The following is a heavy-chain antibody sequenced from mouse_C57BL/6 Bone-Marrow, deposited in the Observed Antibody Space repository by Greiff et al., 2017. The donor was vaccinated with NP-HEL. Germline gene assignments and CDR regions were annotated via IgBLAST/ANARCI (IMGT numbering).Heavy chain of an antibody. Sequence: VQLQESGAELARPGASVKLSCMASGYTFTSYGISWVKQRTGQGLEWIGEIYPRSGNTYYNEKFKGKATLTADKSSSTAYMELRSLTSEDSAVYFYANYYSKGYNAMDYWGQRTSVTVSS. V-gene: IGHV1-81*01. J-gene: IGHJ4*01. D-gene: IGHD2-5*01. CDR2: IYPRSGNT. CDR3: ANYYSKGYNAMDY. CDR1: GYTFTSYG.